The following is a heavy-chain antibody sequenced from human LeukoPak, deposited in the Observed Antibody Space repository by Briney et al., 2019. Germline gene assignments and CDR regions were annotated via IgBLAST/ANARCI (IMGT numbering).Heavy chain of an antibody. CDR2: IYSSGST. D-gene: IGHD2-21*02. J-gene: IGHJ4*02. CDR3: ARDVYCGGDCSYFDS. Sequence: SETLSLTCTVSGGSLSSYYWSWTKQPPGKGLEWIGYIYSSGSTNYNPSLRSRVTLSLDTSRNQFSLKLTSVTAADTAVYYCARDVYCGGDCSYFDSWGQGTLVTVSS. CDR1: GGSLSSYY. V-gene: IGHV4-59*01.